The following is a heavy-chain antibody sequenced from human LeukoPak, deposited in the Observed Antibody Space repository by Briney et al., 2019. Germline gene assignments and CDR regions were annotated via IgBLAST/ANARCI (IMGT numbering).Heavy chain of an antibody. D-gene: IGHD1-26*01. CDR2: ISGSGGST. J-gene: IGHJ4*02. V-gene: IGHV3-23*01. Sequence: GGSLRLSCAVSGFTFSSYAMSWVRQAPGKGLEWVSAISGSGGSTYYADSVKGRFTISRDNSKNTLYLQMDSLRAEDTAVYHCARILYSGSHADYWGQGTLVTVSS. CDR1: GFTFSSYA. CDR3: ARILYSGSHADY.